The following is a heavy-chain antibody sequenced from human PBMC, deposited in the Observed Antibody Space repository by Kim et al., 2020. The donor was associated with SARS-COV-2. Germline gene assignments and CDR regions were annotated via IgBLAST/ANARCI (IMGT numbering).Heavy chain of an antibody. CDR3: AKGQIVVVPAAPDY. CDR1: GFTFSSYG. CDR2: ISYDGSNK. J-gene: IGHJ4*02. D-gene: IGHD2-2*01. V-gene: IGHV3-30*18. Sequence: GGSLRLSCAASGFTFSSYGMHWVRQAPGKGLEWVAVISYDGSNKYYADSVKGRFTISRDNSKNTLYLQMNSLRAEDTAVYYCAKGQIVVVPAAPDYWGQGTLVTVSS.